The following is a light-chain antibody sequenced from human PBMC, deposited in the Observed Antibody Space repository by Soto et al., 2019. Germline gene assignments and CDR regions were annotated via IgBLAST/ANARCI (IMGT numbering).Light chain of an antibody. Sequence: QSVLTQPPSASGTPGQRVTISCSGSSSNIGSNTVNWYQQLPGTAPKLLIYSNNQRPSGVPDRFSGSKSVTSASLAISGLHSEDEADYYCAAWDDSLNGYVFGTGTKRTVL. CDR2: SNN. J-gene: IGLJ1*01. CDR1: SSNIGSNT. V-gene: IGLV1-44*01. CDR3: AAWDDSLNGYV.